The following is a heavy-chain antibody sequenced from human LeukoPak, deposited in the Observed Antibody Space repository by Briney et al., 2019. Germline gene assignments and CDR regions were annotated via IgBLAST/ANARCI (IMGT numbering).Heavy chain of an antibody. D-gene: IGHD3-3*02. CDR1: GFTISDHY. CDR2: SRNKADSYTT. J-gene: IGHJ4*02. Sequence: GGSLRLSCAASGFTISDHYMDWVRQAPGKRLEWVGRSRNKADSYTTYYAASVKGRFTISRDDSKNSLYLQMNSLKAEDTAVYYCTRHFFSEWGQGTLVTVSS. V-gene: IGHV3-72*01. CDR3: TRHFFSE.